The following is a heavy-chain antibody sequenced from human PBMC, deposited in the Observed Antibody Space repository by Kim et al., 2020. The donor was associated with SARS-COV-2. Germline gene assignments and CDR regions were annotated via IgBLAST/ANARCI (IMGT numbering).Heavy chain of an antibody. CDR2: T. Sequence: TYYADSVKGRLTISRDNSKNTLYLQMNGLGAEDTAVYYCAKAWGAGAFDIWGQGTMVTVSS. CDR3: AKAWGAGAFDI. J-gene: IGHJ3*02. V-gene: IGHV3-23*01. D-gene: IGHD3-16*01.